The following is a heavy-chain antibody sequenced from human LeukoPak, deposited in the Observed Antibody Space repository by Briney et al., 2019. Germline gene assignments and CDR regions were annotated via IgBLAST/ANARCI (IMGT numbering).Heavy chain of an antibody. V-gene: IGHV1-2*02. CDR1: GYTFTGYY. J-gene: IGHJ4*02. D-gene: IGHD1-26*01. CDR3: ATLDLVGATN. CDR2: INPNSGGT. Sequence: ASVKVSCKASGYTFTGYYMHWVRQAPGQGLEWMGWINPNSGGTNYAQKFQGRGTITRDTAISKAYMELSRLRSDDTAVYYCATLDLVGATNWGQGTLVTVSS.